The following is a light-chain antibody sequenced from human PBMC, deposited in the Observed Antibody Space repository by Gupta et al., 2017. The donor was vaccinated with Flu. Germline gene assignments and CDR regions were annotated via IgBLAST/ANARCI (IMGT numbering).Light chain of an antibody. CDR1: QGIGNY. V-gene: IGKV1-16*02. Sequence: DIKMTQSPSSLSASLGDRVTITCRASQGIGNYLAWFQQKPGEAPKSLIYAASSLQSGVPSKFSGSGSGTDFTLTISSLQPEDCATYYCQQYNTMPYTFGQVTKLEIK. CDR2: AAS. J-gene: IGKJ2*01. CDR3: QQYNTMPYT.